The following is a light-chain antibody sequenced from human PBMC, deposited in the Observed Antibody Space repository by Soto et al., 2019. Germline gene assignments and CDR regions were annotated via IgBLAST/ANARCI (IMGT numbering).Light chain of an antibody. CDR2: EGS. J-gene: IGLJ2*01. V-gene: IGLV2-23*01. Sequence: QSALTQPASVSGSPGQSITISCTGTSRDVGSYNRVSWYQQHPGKAPKLIIYEGSTRPSGVSDRFSGYKSDNTDCLTIPGLQAEDEADYYCCSYAGISSVMVFGGGTQLTVL. CDR1: SRDVGSYNR. CDR3: CSYAGISSVMV.